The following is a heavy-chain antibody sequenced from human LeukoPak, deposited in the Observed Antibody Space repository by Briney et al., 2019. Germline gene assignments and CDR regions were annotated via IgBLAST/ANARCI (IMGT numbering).Heavy chain of an antibody. D-gene: IGHD2-2*01. Sequence: SETLSLTCAVSGYSISSGYYWGWIRQPPGKGLEWIGSIYHSGSTYYNPSLKSRVTISVDTSKNQFSLKLSSVTAAGTAVYYCARDRVHIVVVPAAIGAFDIWGQGTMVTVSS. CDR3: ARDRVHIVVVPAAIGAFDI. CDR2: IYHSGST. V-gene: IGHV4-38-2*02. CDR1: GYSISSGYY. J-gene: IGHJ3*02.